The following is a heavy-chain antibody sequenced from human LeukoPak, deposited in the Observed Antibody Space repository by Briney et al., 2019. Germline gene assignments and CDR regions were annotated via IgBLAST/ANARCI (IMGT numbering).Heavy chain of an antibody. CDR2: ISYDGSNK. V-gene: IGHV3-30-3*01. D-gene: IGHD6-19*01. Sequence: GGSLRLSCAASGFTFSSYAMHWVRQAPGKGLEWVAVISYDGSNKYYADSVKGRFTISRDNSKNTLHLQMNSLRAEDTAVYYCARDRGQWLVLYYFDYWGQGTLVTVSS. CDR3: ARDRGQWLVLYYFDY. CDR1: GFTFSSYA. J-gene: IGHJ4*02.